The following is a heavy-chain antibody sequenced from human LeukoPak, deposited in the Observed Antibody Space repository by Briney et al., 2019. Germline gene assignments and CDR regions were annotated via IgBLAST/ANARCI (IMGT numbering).Heavy chain of an antibody. V-gene: IGHV4-39*01. CDR1: GGSISSSSYY. Sequence: SETLSLTCTVSGGSISSSSYYWGWIRQPPGKGLEWIGSIYYSGSTYYNPSLKSRVTISVDTSKNQFSLKLSSVTAADTAVYYCARLPLGSIAAAGNYYWGQGTLVTVSS. D-gene: IGHD6-13*01. J-gene: IGHJ4*02. CDR3: ARLPLGSIAAAGNYY. CDR2: IYYSGST.